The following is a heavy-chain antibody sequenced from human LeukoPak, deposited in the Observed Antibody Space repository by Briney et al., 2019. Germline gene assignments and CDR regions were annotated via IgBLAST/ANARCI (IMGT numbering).Heavy chain of an antibody. V-gene: IGHV3-23*01. CDR1: GFTFSSYD. CDR2: MCGSGGST. CDR3: AKLREGGYSGYDCLDY. D-gene: IGHD5-12*01. Sequence: SGGSLRLSCAASGFTFSSYDMSWVRHAPGKGLEWVSAMCGSGGSTYYADSVKGRFTISRDNSKNTLYLQMNSLRAEDTAVYYCAKLREGGYSGYDCLDYWGQGTLVTVSS. J-gene: IGHJ4*02.